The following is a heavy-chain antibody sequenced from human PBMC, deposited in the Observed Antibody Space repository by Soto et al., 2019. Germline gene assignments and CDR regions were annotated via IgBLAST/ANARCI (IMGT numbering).Heavy chain of an antibody. CDR1: GFTFSSYA. D-gene: IGHD2-15*01. J-gene: IGHJ4*02. V-gene: IGHV3-30-3*01. CDR3: YVVAATPFWNY. Sequence: QVQLVESGGGVVQPGRSLRLSCAASGFTFSSYAMHWVRQAPGKGLEWVAVISYDGSNKYYADSVKGRFTISRDNSKNNRYLQMNSVRCEDTGVYYCYVVAATPFWNYWGQGTLVTVSS. CDR2: ISYDGSNK.